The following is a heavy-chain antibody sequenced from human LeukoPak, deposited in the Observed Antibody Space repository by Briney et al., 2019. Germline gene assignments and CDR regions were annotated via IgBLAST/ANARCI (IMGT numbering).Heavy chain of an antibody. CDR3: TRHPDNYYYYYGMDV. CDR2: IRSKANSYAT. V-gene: IGHV3-73*01. J-gene: IGHJ6*02. CDR1: GFTFSGSA. Sequence: GGSLRLSCAASGFTFSGSAMHWVRQASGKGLEWVGRIRSKANSYATAYAASVKGRFTISRDDSKNTAYLQMNSLKTEDTAVYYCTRHPDNYYYYYGMDVWGQGTTVTVSS.